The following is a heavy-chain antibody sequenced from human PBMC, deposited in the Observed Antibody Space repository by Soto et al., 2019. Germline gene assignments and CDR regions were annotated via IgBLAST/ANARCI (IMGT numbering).Heavy chain of an antibody. CDR3: ARGGYDPPGDYYYYMDV. V-gene: IGHV3-7*01. CDR2: IKQDGSEK. Sequence: GGSLRLSCAASGFTFSSYAMSWVRQAPGKGLERVANIKQDGSEKYYVDSVKGRFTISRDNAKNSLYLQMNSLRAEDTAVYYCARGGYDPPGDYYYYMDVWGKGTTVTVSS. D-gene: IGHD5-12*01. J-gene: IGHJ6*03. CDR1: GFTFSSYA.